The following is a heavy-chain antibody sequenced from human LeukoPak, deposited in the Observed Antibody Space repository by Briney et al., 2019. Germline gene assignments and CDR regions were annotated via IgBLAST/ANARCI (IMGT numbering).Heavy chain of an antibody. Sequence: GGSLRLSCAASGFTVSSNYMSWVRQAPGKGLEWVSVIYSGGSTYYADSVKGRFTISRDNSKNTLYLQKNRLRAEDQAVYYCARGVAGDSSLDYWGQGTLVTVSS. CDR2: IYSGGST. CDR3: ARGVAGDSSLDY. J-gene: IGHJ4*02. V-gene: IGHV3-66*01. CDR1: GFTVSSNY. D-gene: IGHD5-12*01.